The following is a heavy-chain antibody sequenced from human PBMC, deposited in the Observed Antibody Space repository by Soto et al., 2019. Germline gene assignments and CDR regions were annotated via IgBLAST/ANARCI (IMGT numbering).Heavy chain of an antibody. CDR1: GGSFSGYY. D-gene: IGHD2-15*01. J-gene: IGHJ6*02. CDR2: INHSGST. V-gene: IGHV4-34*01. CDR3: ARVDCSGGSCYYYYYGMDV. Sequence: SETLSLTCAVYGGSFSGYYWSWIRQPPGKGLERIGEINHSGSTNYNPSLKSRVTISVDTSKNQFSLKLSSVTAADTAVYYCARVDCSGGSCYYYYYGMDVWGRGTTVTVSS.